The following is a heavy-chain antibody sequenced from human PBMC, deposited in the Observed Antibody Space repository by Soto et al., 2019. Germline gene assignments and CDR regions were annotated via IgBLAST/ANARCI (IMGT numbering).Heavy chain of an antibody. Sequence: PGGSLRLSCSASGFTFSSYAMHWVRQAPGKGLEYVSAISSNGGSTYYADSVKGRFTISRDNSKNTLYLQMSSLRAEDTAVYYCVKVGYFDWLLYYGDYWGQGTLVTVSS. V-gene: IGHV3-64D*08. J-gene: IGHJ4*02. CDR3: VKVGYFDWLLYYGDY. CDR2: ISSNGGST. D-gene: IGHD3-9*01. CDR1: GFTFSSYA.